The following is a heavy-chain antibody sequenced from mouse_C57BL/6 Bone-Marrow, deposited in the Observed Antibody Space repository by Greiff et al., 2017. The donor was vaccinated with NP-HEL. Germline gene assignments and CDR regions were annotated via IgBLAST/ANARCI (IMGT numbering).Heavy chain of an antibody. V-gene: IGHV5-17*01. CDR3: ARPGYYGSSYGLYYFDY. Sequence: EVKLMESGGGLVKPGGSLKLSCAASGFTFSDYGMHWVRQAPEKGLEWVAYISGGSSTIYYADTVKGRFTISRDNAKNTLFLQMTSLRSEDTAMYYCARPGYYGSSYGLYYFDYWGQGTTLTVSS. J-gene: IGHJ2*01. CDR1: GFTFSDYG. D-gene: IGHD1-1*01. CDR2: ISGGSSTI.